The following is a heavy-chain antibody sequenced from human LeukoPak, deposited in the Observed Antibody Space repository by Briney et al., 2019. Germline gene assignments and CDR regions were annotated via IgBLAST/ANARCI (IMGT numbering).Heavy chain of an antibody. CDR2: INHSGST. V-gene: IGHV4-34*01. Sequence: PSETLSLTCAVYGGSFSGYYWSWIRQPPGKGLEWIGEINHSGSTNYNPSLKSRVTISVDTSKNQFSLKLSSVTAADTAVYYCARGLVVPTERSFDPWGQGTLVTVSS. CDR1: GGSFSGYY. J-gene: IGHJ5*02. D-gene: IGHD2-2*01. CDR3: ARGLVVPTERSFDP.